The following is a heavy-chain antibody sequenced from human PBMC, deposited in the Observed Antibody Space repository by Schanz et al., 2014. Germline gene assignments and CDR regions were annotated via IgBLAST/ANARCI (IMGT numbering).Heavy chain of an antibody. Sequence: QVQLVESGGGVVQPGRSLRLSCAGSGFSFSGFGMHWVRQAPGKGLEWVAVISYDGRNKYFADSVKGRFTISRDNSKNNLFLQVNSLRSEDSSVYYCAKNPFGHSDSSGCSDYYYYGMDVWGQGTTVTVSS. D-gene: IGHD3-22*01. J-gene: IGHJ6*02. CDR3: AKNPFGHSDSSGCSDYYYYGMDV. CDR2: ISYDGRNK. V-gene: IGHV3-30*18. CDR1: GFSFSGFG.